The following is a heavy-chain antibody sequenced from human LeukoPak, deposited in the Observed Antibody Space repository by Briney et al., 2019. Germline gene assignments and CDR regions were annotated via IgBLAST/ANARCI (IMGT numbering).Heavy chain of an antibody. CDR3: ARDPAYYYDSSGDLMDV. CDR1: GYTFTGYY. J-gene: IGHJ6*03. Sequence: GASVKVSCKASGYTFTGYYIHWVRQAPGQGLEWMGWINPNSGDTNYAQKFQGRVTMTRDTAISSVYMEVSRLRSDDTAVYYCARDPAYYYDSSGDLMDVWGKGTTVTVSS. D-gene: IGHD3-22*01. CDR2: INPNSGDT. V-gene: IGHV1-2*02.